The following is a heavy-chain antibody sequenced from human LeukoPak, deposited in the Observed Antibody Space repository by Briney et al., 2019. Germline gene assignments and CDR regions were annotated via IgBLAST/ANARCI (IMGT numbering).Heavy chain of an antibody. CDR2: MNPNSGNT. CDR3: ARHVGYYYYMDV. CDR1: GYTFTSYD. Sequence: ASVKVSCKASGYTFTSYDINWVRQATGQGLEWMGWMNPNSGNTGYAQKFQGRVTMTRNTSISTAYVELSSLRSEDTAVYYCARHVGYYYYMDVWGKGTTVSVSS. J-gene: IGHJ6*03. V-gene: IGHV1-8*01.